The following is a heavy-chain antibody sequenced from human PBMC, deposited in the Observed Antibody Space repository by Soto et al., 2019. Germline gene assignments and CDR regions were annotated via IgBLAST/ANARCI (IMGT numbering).Heavy chain of an antibody. CDR3: AKGGLGDYYYYAMDV. Sequence: GQLLESGGGSVQPGGSLRLSCEAAGLPFSSYAMNWVRQAPGKGLEWVSGISGSGGRTYYADSVKGRFTISRDNSKNTLYLQMSSLRAEDTAVYYCAKGGLGDYYYYAMDVWGQGTTVTVSS. CDR2: ISGSGGRT. CDR1: GLPFSSYA. J-gene: IGHJ6*02. V-gene: IGHV3-23*01. D-gene: IGHD3-16*01.